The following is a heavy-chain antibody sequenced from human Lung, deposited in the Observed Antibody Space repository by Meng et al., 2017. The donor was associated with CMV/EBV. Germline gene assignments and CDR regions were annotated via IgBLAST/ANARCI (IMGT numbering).Heavy chain of an antibody. CDR3: AKAYSGSWYREYYDY. CDR2: ITASGGST. CDR1: GFTFSSFA. J-gene: IGHJ4*02. Sequence: GGSLRLXXAASGFTFSSFAMSWVRQAPGKGLEWDSAITASGGSTYYADSVKGRFTTSRDNSKNTLYLQMNSLRAEDTAVYYCAKAYSGSWYREYYDYWGQGTLVTVSS. D-gene: IGHD6-13*01. V-gene: IGHV3-23*01.